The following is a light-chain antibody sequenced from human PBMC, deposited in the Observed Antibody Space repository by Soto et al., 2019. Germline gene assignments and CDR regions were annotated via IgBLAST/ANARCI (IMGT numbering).Light chain of an antibody. CDR2: AAS. CDR1: RSLSSSY. J-gene: IGKJ2*01. CDR3: QQQST. V-gene: IGKV3-20*01. Sequence: EIVLTQSPGTLSLSPGERATLSCRASRSLSSSYVVWYQQKPGQAPRLLIYAASRRATGIPDRFSGSGSATEYTLTISRSEPEDFAVYYCQQQSTFGQGTMLEIK.